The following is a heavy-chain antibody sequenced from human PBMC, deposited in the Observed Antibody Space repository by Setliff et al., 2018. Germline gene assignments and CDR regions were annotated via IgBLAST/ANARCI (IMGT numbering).Heavy chain of an antibody. J-gene: IGHJ4*02. V-gene: IGHV3-48*01. D-gene: IGHD3-3*01. CDR2: ISATSNTI. Sequence: GGSLRLSCATSGFAFSGYGMHWVRQAPGKGLEWVSYISATSNTIYYADSVKGRFTISRDSAKNSLYLQMNSLRPEDTAVYYCARVGIFGGGYFDFWGQGTQVTVSS. CDR3: ARVGIFGGGYFDF. CDR1: GFAFSGYG.